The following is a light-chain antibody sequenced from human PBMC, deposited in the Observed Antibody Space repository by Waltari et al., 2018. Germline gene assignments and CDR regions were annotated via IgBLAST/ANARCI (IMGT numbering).Light chain of an antibody. CDR3: QSYDTTTHWV. Sequence: NFMLTQPHSVSESPGKTVIISCTRTSGSIARNSVHSYQQRPGSAPTTVIFEDNERPSGVPDRFSGSIDSSSNSASLTISGLRTEDEADYYCQSYDTTTHWVFGGGTKLTVL. CDR2: EDN. J-gene: IGLJ3*02. V-gene: IGLV6-57*03. CDR1: SGSIARNS.